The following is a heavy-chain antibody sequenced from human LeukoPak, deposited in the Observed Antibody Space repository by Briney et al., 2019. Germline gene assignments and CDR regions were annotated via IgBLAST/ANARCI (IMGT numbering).Heavy chain of an antibody. CDR2: ISYGGNT. Sequence: SETLSLTCTVSGYSISSGYYWGWIRQPPGRGLEWLGYISYGGNTYYNPSLKSRAAMSLDTSKNQFSLKLTSVTAADTAVYYCAGRSSGSTWYFDSWGQGTLVTVSP. J-gene: IGHJ4*02. CDR3: AGRSSGSTWYFDS. D-gene: IGHD6-6*01. CDR1: GYSISSGYY. V-gene: IGHV4-38-2*02.